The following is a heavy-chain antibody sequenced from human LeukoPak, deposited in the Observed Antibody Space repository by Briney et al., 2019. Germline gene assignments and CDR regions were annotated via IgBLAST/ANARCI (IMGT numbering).Heavy chain of an antibody. CDR2: FDPEDGET. CDR3: ATDFIVGATFDY. D-gene: IGHD1-26*01. V-gene: IGHV1-24*01. Sequence: GASVKVSCKVSGYTLTELSMHWVRQAPGKGLEWMGGFDPEDGETIYAQKFQGRVTMTEDTSTDTAYMELSSLRSEDTAVYYCATDFIVGATFDYWGQGTLVTVSS. J-gene: IGHJ4*02. CDR1: GYTLTELS.